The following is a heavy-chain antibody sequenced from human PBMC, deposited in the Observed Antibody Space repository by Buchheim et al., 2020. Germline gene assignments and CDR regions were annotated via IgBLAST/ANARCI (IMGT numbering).Heavy chain of an antibody. CDR1: GFTFSSYG. D-gene: IGHD6-13*01. V-gene: IGHV3-30*18. Sequence: QVQLVESGGGVIQPGRSLRLSCAASGFTFSSYGMHWVRQAPGKGLEWVAVISYDGSNKYYADYVKGRFTISRDNSKNTLYLQMNSLRAEDTAVYDCAKEITGEGSWYATMMLDYWGQGTL. J-gene: IGHJ4*02. CDR2: ISYDGSNK. CDR3: AKEITGEGSWYATMMLDY.